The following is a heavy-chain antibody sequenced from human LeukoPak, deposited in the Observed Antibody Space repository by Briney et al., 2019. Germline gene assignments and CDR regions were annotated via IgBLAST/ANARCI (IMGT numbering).Heavy chain of an antibody. D-gene: IGHD3-3*01. V-gene: IGHV1-46*01. Sequence: GASVKVSCKASGYSFTSYCMHWVRQAPGQGLEWMGMITPSDGGTTYAQKSQGRVTMTRDTSTSTVYMELSSLRSEDTAIYFCARDPTVITSSRITIFGVVKSPHNWFDPWGQGTLVTVSS. CDR2: ITPSDGGT. CDR3: ARDPTVITSSRITIFGVVKSPHNWFDP. J-gene: IGHJ5*02. CDR1: GYSFTSYC.